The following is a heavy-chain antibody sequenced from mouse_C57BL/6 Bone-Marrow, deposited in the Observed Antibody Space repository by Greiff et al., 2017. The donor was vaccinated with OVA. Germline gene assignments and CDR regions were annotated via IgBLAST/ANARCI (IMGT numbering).Heavy chain of an antibody. D-gene: IGHD2-1*01. CDR1: GYTFTSYW. Sequence: VQLQQPGAELVKPGASVKMSCKASGYTFTSYWITWVKQRPGQGLEWIGDIYPGSGSTNYNEKFKSKATLTVDTSSSTAYMQLSSLTSEDSAVYFCAREGGNYGWFAYWGQGTLVTVSA. CDR3: AREGGNYGWFAY. CDR2: IYPGSGST. J-gene: IGHJ3*01. V-gene: IGHV1-55*01.